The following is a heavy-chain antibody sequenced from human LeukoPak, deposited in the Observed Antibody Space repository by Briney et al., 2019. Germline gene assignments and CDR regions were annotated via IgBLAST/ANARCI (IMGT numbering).Heavy chain of an antibody. J-gene: IGHJ4*02. V-gene: IGHV4-34*01. CDR3: ARGHLKYSSSYLYYFGY. Sequence: SETLSLTCAVYGGSFSGYYWSWIRQPPGKGLEWIGEINHSGSTNYNPSLKSRVTISVDTSKNQFSLKLSSVTAADTAVYYCARGHLKYSSSYLYYFGYWGQGYLVTVLS. CDR1: GGSFSGYY. CDR2: INHSGST. D-gene: IGHD6-13*01.